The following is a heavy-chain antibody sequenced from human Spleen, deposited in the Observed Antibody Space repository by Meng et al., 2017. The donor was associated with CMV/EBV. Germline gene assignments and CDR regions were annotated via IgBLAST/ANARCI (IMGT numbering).Heavy chain of an antibody. V-gene: IGHV3-30*02. D-gene: IGHD3-9*01. CDR3: ARASYDLSAGYYVDY. Sequence: GESLKISCATSGFTLSNHDIHWVRQAPGKGLEWVAFIRFDGSKKYFADSVKGRFTMSRDNSQNTLYLQMNSLRAEDTALYYCARASYDLSAGYYVDYWGQGTLVTVSS. J-gene: IGHJ4*02. CDR2: IRFDGSKK. CDR1: GFTLSNHD.